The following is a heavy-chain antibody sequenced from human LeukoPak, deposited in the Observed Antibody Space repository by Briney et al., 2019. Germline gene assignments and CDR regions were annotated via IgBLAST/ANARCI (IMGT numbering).Heavy chain of an antibody. CDR3: ARGLGSFWSGYDWFDP. D-gene: IGHD3-3*01. CDR2: IYYSGST. CDR1: GGSISSYY. J-gene: IGHJ5*02. Sequence: SETLSLTCTVSGGSISSYYRSWIRQPPGKGLEWIGYIYYSGSTNYNPSLKSRVTISVDTSKNQFSLKLSSVTVADTAVYYCARGLGSFWSGYDWFDPWGQGTLVTVSS. V-gene: IGHV4-59*12.